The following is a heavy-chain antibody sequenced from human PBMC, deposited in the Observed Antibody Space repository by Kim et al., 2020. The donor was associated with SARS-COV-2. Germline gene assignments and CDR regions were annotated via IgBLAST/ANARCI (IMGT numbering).Heavy chain of an antibody. Sequence: AVSVKILCTIARDNSKNTLYLQMNSLRAEDTAVYYCAKISVGAPGYCDYWGQGTLVTVSS. V-gene: IGHV3-23*01. D-gene: IGHD1-26*01. J-gene: IGHJ4*02. CDR3: AKISVGAPGYCDY.